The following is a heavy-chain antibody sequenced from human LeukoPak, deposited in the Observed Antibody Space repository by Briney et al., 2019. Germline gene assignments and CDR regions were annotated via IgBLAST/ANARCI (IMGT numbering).Heavy chain of an antibody. V-gene: IGHV4-38-2*02. CDR1: GYSISSGYY. D-gene: IGHD6-19*01. CDR3: ARLKYTSGWGGRYYYYMDV. J-gene: IGHJ6*03. CDR2: IYHSGST. Sequence: SETLSLTCTVSGYSISSGYYWGWIRQPPGKGLEWIGSIYHSGSTYYNPSLKSRVTISVDTSKNQFSLKLSSVTAADTAVYYCARLKYTSGWGGRYYYYMDVWGKGTTVTISS.